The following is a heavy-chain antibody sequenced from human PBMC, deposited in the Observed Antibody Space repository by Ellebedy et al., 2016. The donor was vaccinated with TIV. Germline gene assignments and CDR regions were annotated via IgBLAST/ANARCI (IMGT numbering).Heavy chain of an antibody. CDR2: ISYDGKNK. V-gene: IGHV3-30*18. D-gene: IGHD6-13*01. CDR3: AKDLHPFITTWYHNYFDY. Sequence: PGESLKISCGGSGFSFETYGMHWVRQTPGKGLEWVAAISYDGKNKYYADSVKGRFTVSRDNFKNTLYLQMNSLRAEDTSLYHCAKDLHPFITTWYHNYFDYWGQGTLVTVSS. J-gene: IGHJ4*02. CDR1: GFSFETYG.